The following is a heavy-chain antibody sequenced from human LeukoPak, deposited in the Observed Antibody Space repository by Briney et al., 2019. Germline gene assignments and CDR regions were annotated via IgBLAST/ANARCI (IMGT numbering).Heavy chain of an antibody. CDR1: AFAFSNYA. CDR3: AKQFVDI. Sequence: GGSLRLSCAASAFAFSNYAMNWVRQALGKGLEWVSSIIESGGDTSYADSVKGRFTISRDNSKNTLYLQMNSLRAEDTAVYYCAKQFVDIWGQGTLVIVSS. CDR2: IIESGGDT. J-gene: IGHJ5*02. V-gene: IGHV3-23*01. D-gene: IGHD5-24*01.